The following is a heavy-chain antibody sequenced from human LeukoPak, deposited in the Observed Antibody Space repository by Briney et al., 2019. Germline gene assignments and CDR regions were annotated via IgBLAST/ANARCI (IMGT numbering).Heavy chain of an antibody. CDR1: GYTFSSYW. CDR3: ARRGYCSSTSCYSPNWFDP. D-gene: IGHD2-2*02. Sequence: GESLQISCQGSGYTFSSYWIGWVRQMPGKGLEWMGVIYPGDSDTRYSPSFQGQVTISADKSISTAYLQWSSLKASDTAMYYCARRGYCSSTSCYSPNWFDPWGQGTLVTVSS. CDR2: IYPGDSDT. V-gene: IGHV5-51*01. J-gene: IGHJ5*02.